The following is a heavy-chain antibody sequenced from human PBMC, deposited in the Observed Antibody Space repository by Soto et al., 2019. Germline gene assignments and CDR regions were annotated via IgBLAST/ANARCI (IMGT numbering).Heavy chain of an antibody. CDR3: AKCFIIRENPFFDY. J-gene: IGHJ4*02. D-gene: IGHD3-10*01. CDR2: ISGSGGST. CDR1: AFTFSSYP. V-gene: IGHV3-23*01. Sequence: PAGSLRLSCAASAFTFSSYPMSWIHQAPEKALEWVSAISGSGGSTYYADSVKGRFTISRDNSKNTLYLQMNSLRAEDTAVYYCAKCFIIRENPFFDYWGQRTLVSVSS.